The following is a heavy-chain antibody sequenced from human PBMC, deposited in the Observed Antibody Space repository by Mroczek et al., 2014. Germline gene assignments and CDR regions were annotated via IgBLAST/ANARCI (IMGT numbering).Heavy chain of an antibody. V-gene: IGHV4-61*02. CDR2: IYTSGST. Sequence: QVQLQQWGPGLVKPSQTLSLTCTVSGGSISSGSYYWSWIRQPAGKGLEWIGRIYTSGSTNYNPSLKSRVTISVDTSKNQFSLKLSSVTAADTAVYYCARGGRDSSGYVGRDWFDPWGQGTLVTVSS. CDR1: GGSISSGSYY. CDR3: ARGGRDSSGYVGRDWFDP. D-gene: IGHD3-22*01. J-gene: IGHJ5*02.